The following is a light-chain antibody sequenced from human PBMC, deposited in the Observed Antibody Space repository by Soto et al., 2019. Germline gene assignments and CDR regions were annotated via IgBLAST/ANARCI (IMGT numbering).Light chain of an antibody. V-gene: IGKV1-5*03. CDR2: KAS. Sequence: DIQMTQSPSTLSASVGDRVTITCRASQSISSWLAWYQQKPGKAPKLLIYKASSLESGVPSRFSGSRSGTEFTPTITSLQPDDFATYTCQQYNSPYTFGKGTKLQTK. CDR1: QSISSW. J-gene: IGKJ2*01. CDR3: QQYNSPYT.